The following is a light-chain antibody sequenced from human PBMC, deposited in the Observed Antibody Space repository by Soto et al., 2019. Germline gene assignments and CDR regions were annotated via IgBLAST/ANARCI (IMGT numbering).Light chain of an antibody. Sequence: DIQVTQSPPTLSASVGDRVTITCRASQTISTWMAWYQQKPGKAPKLLVYDASTLQSGVASRFSGSGSGTDFTLVISGLHPDDSATYYCQQYTNTNNPWMFGQGTKVDVK. CDR2: DAS. CDR1: QTISTW. J-gene: IGKJ1*01. V-gene: IGKV1-5*01. CDR3: QQYTNTNNPWM.